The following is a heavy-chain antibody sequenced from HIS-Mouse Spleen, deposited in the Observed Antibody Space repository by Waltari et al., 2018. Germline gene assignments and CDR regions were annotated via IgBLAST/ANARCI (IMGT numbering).Heavy chain of an antibody. CDR1: GGSISSRSYY. CDR3: AREIPYSSSWYDWYFDL. D-gene: IGHD6-13*01. V-gene: IGHV4-39*07. CDR2: IYYSGST. J-gene: IGHJ2*01. Sequence: QLQLQESGPGLVTPSEPLSPTCTVSGGSISSRSYYWGWIRRPPGKGLEWIGIIYYSGSTYYTPSLKSRVTISVDTSKNQFSLKLSSVTAADTAVYYCAREIPYSSSWYDWYFDLWGRGTLVTVSS.